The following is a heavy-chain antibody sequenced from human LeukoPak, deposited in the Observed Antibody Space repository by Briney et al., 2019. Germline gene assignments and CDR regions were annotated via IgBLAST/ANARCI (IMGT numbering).Heavy chain of an antibody. CDR2: IKSKTDGGTT. CDR3: TTDSRLIYYESGGFQLSLNS. V-gene: IGHV3-15*01. Sequence: GGSLRLSCAASGFTFSNAWMTWVRQAPGKGLEWVGRIKSKTDGGTTDYAAPVNGTFTISREDSKDTLYLQMNSLKTEDTAVYYWTTDSRLIYYESGGFQLSLNSRGQGTLVTVSS. J-gene: IGHJ4*02. CDR1: GFTFSNAW. D-gene: IGHD3-22*01.